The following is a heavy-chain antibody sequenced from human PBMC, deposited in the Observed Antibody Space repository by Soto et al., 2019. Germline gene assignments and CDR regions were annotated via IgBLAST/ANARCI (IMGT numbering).Heavy chain of an antibody. CDR2: IYYSGST. CDR3: VRHLPADISYYYYSYYMAV. V-gene: IGHV4-39*01. Sequence: QLQLQESGPGLVKPSETLSLTCTVSGGSISSSSYYWGWIRQPPGKGLEWIGSIYYSGSTYYNPSPTSRVTISVDTYKNQFSLKLSSVTAADTAVYYCVRHLPADISYYYYSYYMAVWGKGTTVTVSS. J-gene: IGHJ6*03. D-gene: IGHD2-2*01. CDR1: GGSISSSSYY.